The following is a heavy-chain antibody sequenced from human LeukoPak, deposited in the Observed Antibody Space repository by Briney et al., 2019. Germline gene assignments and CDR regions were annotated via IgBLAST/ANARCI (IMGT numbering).Heavy chain of an antibody. D-gene: IGHD6-13*01. CDR3: ARDSQQLVPGAYYFDY. CDR2: ISYDGSNK. J-gene: IGHJ4*02. Sequence: PGRSLRLSCAASGFTFSSYAMHWVRQAPGKGLEWVAVISYDGSNKYYADSVKGRFTISRDNSKNTLYLQMNSLRAEDTAVYYCARDSQQLVPGAYYFDYWGQGTLVTVSS. V-gene: IGHV3-30-3*01. CDR1: GFTFSSYA.